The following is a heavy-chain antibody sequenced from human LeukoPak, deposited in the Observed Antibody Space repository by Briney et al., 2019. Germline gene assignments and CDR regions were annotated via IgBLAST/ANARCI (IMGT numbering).Heavy chain of an antibody. V-gene: IGHV3-9*01. J-gene: IGHJ4*02. D-gene: IGHD3-10*01. CDR3: AKDRSPYYYGSGSYSDY. CDR2: ISWNSGSI. Sequence: GGSLRLSCAASGFTFSSYSMNWVRQAPGKGLEWVSGISWNSGSIGYADSVKGRFTISRDNAKNSLYLQMNILRPEDTALYYCAKDRSPYYYGSGSYSDYWGQGTLVTVSS. CDR1: GFTFSSYS.